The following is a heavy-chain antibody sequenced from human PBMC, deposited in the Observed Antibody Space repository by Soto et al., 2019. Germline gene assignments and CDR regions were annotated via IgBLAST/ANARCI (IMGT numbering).Heavy chain of an antibody. CDR2: VIFASGDT. V-gene: IGHV1-58*01. Sequence: ASVKVSCRASGFTLTTSAVQWVRRARGQGLEWMGWVIFASGDTNYAPSFHDRVTITRDLSTNTVYMELSSLGPEDTAVYYCATDCASTSSTTCYDPWGQGTLVTVSS. J-gene: IGHJ5*02. D-gene: IGHD2-2*01. CDR1: GFTLTTSA. CDR3: ATDCASTSSTTCYDP.